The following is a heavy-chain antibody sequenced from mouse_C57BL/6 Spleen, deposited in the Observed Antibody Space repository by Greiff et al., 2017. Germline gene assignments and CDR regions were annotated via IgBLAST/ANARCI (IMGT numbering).Heavy chain of an antibody. CDR3: ARRDDGYSWFAY. CDR1: GFSLSTSGMG. Sequence: QVTLKESGPGILQSSQTLSLTCSFSGFSLSTSGMGVCWIRPPSGMGLVWLAHIYWDDDKSYNPSLKSRPTISKETSRTQVFLKITSVDTADTATYYGARRDDGYSWFAYWGQRTLVTVSA. CDR2: IYWDDDK. J-gene: IGHJ3*01. D-gene: IGHD2-3*01. V-gene: IGHV8-12*01.